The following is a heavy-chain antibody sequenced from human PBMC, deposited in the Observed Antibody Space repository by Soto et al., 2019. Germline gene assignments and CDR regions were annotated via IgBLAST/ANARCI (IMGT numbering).Heavy chain of an antibody. CDR1: GFTSSSYS. J-gene: IGHJ4*02. D-gene: IGHD3-9*01. Sequence: PGGSLRLSCAASGFTSSSYSMNSVRQAPGKGLECVSSISSSSSYIYYADLVKGRFTISRDNAKDSLYLQMNSLRAEDTAVYYCARDLLGFDFYWGPGTLDAVSS. CDR2: ISSSSSYI. V-gene: IGHV3-21*01. CDR3: ARDLLGFDFY.